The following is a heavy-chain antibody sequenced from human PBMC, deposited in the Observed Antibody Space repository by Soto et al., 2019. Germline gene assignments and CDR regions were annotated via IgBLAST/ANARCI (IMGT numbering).Heavy chain of an antibody. CDR1: GGSISSSTYY. J-gene: IGHJ6*01. CDR2: FYYSGST. V-gene: IGHV4-39*01. Sequence: SETLSLTCTVSGGSISSSTYYWGWIRQPPGKGLEWIGSFYYSGSTDYNPSLKSRVTISVDTSKNQFSLTLSSVTAADTGVYYCATTLGGNYFGMDVWGHGTSVTVS. D-gene: IGHD3-16*01. CDR3: ATTLGGNYFGMDV.